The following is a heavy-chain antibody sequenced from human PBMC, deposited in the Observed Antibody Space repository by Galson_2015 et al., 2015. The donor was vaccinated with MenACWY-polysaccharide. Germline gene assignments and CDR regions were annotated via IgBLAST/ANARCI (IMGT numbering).Heavy chain of an antibody. CDR1: GFTFSRYG. Sequence: SLRLSCAASGFTFSRYGMSWVRQAPGKGQEWVSVISDTGGTTYYIDSVKGRFTISRDNSKNMLYMQMNSLRVEDTAVYYCASRGAAHYWGQGTLVTVSS. V-gene: IGHV3-23*01. CDR3: ASRGAAHY. D-gene: IGHD6-25*01. J-gene: IGHJ1*01. CDR2: ISDTGGTT.